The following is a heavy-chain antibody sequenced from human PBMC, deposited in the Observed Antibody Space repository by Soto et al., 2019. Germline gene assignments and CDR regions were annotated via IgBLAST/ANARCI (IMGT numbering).Heavy chain of an antibody. J-gene: IGHJ4*02. CDR1: GGSVTSGSHY. Sequence: QVQLQESGPGLVKPSQTLSLSCTVSGGSVTSGSHYWSWIRQPPGKGLEWIGYVYFSGSTNYNPSLKSRVTISIDTSKNQFFLNVTSVTTADTAVYFCARGSSNWDFWGQGTLVSVSS. D-gene: IGHD6-13*01. CDR3: ARGSSNWDF. V-gene: IGHV4-61*01. CDR2: VYFSGST.